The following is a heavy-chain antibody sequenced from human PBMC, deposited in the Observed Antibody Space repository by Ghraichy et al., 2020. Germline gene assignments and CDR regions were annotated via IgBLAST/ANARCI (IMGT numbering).Heavy chain of an antibody. CDR3: AKDSGWLHDY. CDR2: VRASGGIT. CDR1: GFSVSNYG. Sequence: SCAASGFSVSNYGMSWVRQAPGKGLEWVSAVRASGGITYYADSVKGRFTVSRDTSKNTGYLQMNSLRAEDTAVYYCAKDSGWLHDYWGQGTLVTVSS. J-gene: IGHJ4*02. V-gene: IGHV3-23*01. D-gene: IGHD5-24*01.